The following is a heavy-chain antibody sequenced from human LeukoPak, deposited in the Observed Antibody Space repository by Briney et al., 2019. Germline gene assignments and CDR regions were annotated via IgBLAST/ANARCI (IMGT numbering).Heavy chain of an antibody. Sequence: KPSETLSLTCSVSGGSVRSDMSHWSWIRQPPGKGLEWIGEINHSGSTNYNPSLKSRVTISVDTSKNQFSLKLSSVTAADTAVYYCASWVVPAAMRALGLFDIWGQGTMVTVSS. J-gene: IGHJ3*02. CDR1: GGSVRSDMSH. CDR3: ASWVVPAAMRALGLFDI. CDR2: INHSGST. D-gene: IGHD2-2*01. V-gene: IGHV4-34*01.